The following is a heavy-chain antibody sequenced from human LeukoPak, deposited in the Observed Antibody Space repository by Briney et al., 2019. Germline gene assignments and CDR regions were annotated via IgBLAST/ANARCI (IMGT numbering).Heavy chain of an antibody. CDR3: ARGLDNYGSGSSD. D-gene: IGHD3-10*01. CDR2: IKQDGSEK. J-gene: IGHJ4*02. V-gene: IGHV3-7*01. CDR1: TFSFSDFW. Sequence: PGGSLRLSCAASTFSFSDFWMSWVRQAPGKGLEWVGNIKQDGSEKNYVDSVKGRFTISRDNAKNSLYLQMNSLRAEDTAVYYCARGLDNYGSGSSDWGQGTLVTVSS.